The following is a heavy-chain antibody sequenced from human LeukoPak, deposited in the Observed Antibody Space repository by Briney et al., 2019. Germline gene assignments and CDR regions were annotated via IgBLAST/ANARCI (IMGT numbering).Heavy chain of an antibody. D-gene: IGHD1-1*01. V-gene: IGHV5-51*01. CDR1: GFSFTSYW. CDR3: ARVGTVGAYSYALQV. CDR2: IYPGDSDT. Sequence: GESLKISCMGSGFSFTSYWVGWVRQMPGKGLEWMGIIYPGDSDTRYSPSFQGQVTISADKSLSTAYLQWSSLKASDTAMYYCARVGTVGAYSYALQVWGQGPTVTVSS. J-gene: IGHJ6*02.